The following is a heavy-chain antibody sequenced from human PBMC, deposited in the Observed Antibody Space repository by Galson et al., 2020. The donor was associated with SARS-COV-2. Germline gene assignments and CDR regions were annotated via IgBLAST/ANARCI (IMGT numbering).Heavy chain of an antibody. J-gene: IGHJ4*02. D-gene: IGHD3-16*01. Sequence: NSGGSLRLSCAASGFTFNTYNINWVRQAPGKGLEWVSSISSRSTYIYYADAVKGRFTISRDNAKNSLYLQMNSLRAEDTAVHYCARGGGSDFDYWGQGTLVTVSS. CDR1: GFTFNTYN. CDR2: ISSRSTYI. V-gene: IGHV3-21*01. CDR3: ARGGGSDFDY.